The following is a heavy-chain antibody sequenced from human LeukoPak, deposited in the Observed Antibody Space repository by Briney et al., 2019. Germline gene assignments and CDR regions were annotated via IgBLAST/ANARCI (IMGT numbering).Heavy chain of an antibody. CDR3: ARARSSLTYYFDY. V-gene: IGHV3-30-3*01. CDR2: ISYDGSNK. Sequence: PGGSLRLSCAASGFTFSSYAMHWVRQAPGKGLEWVAVISYDGSNKYYADSVKGRFTISRDNSKNTLYLQMNSLRAEDTAVYYCARARSSLTYYFDYWAREPWSPSPQ. J-gene: IGHJ4*02. CDR1: GFTFSSYA. D-gene: IGHD3-16*01.